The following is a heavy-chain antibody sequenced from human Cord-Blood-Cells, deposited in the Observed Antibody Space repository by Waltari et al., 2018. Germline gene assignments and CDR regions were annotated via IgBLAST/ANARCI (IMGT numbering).Heavy chain of an antibody. CDR2: INHSGST. CDR1: GGSFSGYY. Sequence: QVQLQQWGAGLLKPSETLSLTCAVYGGSFSGYYWSWIRQPPGKGLEWIGEINHSGSTNYNPSLKSRVTISGDTSKNQFSLKLSSVTAADTAVYHCARGRRSSSSYNWFDPWGQGTLVTVSS. V-gene: IGHV4-34*01. D-gene: IGHD6-6*01. J-gene: IGHJ5*02. CDR3: ARGRRSSSSYNWFDP.